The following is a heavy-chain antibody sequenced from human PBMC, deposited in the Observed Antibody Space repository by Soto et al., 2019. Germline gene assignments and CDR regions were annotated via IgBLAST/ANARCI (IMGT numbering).Heavy chain of an antibody. CDR1: GGSISSYY. Sequence: QVQLQESGPGLVKPSETLSLTCTVSGGSISSYYWGWIRQPPGKGLEWIGYMYYSGGSNYNPSLKSRVTLAVDTSKNQFSLKLSSVTAADTAVYYCARVHRSYSSGWMNWFDPWGQGTLVTVSS. D-gene: IGHD6-19*01. J-gene: IGHJ5*02. CDR3: ARVHRSYSSGWMNWFDP. V-gene: IGHV4-59*01. CDR2: MYYSGGS.